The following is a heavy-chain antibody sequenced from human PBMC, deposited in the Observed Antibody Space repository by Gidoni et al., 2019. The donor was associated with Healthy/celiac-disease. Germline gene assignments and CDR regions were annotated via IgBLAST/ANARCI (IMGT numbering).Heavy chain of an antibody. CDR1: GSTFTSYD. D-gene: IGHD1-7*01. Sequence: QVQLVQSGAEVKKPGASVKVSCKTSGSTFTSYDINWVRQATGQGLEWMGWKNPNSGNTGYAQKFQGRVTMTRNTSISTAYMELSSLRSEDTAVYYGARALRNWNYKDSLDYWGQGTLVTVSS. J-gene: IGHJ4*02. V-gene: IGHV1-8*01. CDR2: KNPNSGNT. CDR3: ARALRNWNYKDSLDY.